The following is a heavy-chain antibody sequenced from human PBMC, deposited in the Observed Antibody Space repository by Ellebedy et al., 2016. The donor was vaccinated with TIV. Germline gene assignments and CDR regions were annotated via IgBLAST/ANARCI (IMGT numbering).Heavy chain of an antibody. CDR2: IYHSGST. Sequence: LRLSXAVSGGSISSGGYSWSWIRQPPGKGWEWIGYIYHSGSTYYNPSLKSRVTISVDRSKNQFSLKLSSVTAADTAVYYCARGVLGYCSGGSCLYFDYWGQGTLVTVSS. CDR1: GGSISSGGYS. D-gene: IGHD2-15*01. J-gene: IGHJ4*02. V-gene: IGHV4-30-2*01. CDR3: ARGVLGYCSGGSCLYFDY.